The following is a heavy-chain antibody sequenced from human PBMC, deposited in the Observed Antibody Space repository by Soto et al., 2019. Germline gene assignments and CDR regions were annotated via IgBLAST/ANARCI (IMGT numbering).Heavy chain of an antibody. Sequence: PSETLSFTCTVSVGSISSSGYYLGWIRQPPGKGLEWIGSIYYSGSTYYNPSLKSRVTISVDTSKNQFYLKLSSVTAADTAVYYCARHPTAGNGGYFAYWGQGTMVTVSS. CDR1: VGSISSSGYY. D-gene: IGHD2-8*01. J-gene: IGHJ4*02. CDR3: ARHPTAGNGGYFAY. CDR2: IYYSGST. V-gene: IGHV4-39*01.